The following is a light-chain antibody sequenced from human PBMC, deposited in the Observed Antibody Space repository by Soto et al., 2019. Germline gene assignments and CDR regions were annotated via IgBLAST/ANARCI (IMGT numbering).Light chain of an antibody. CDR2: KAS. J-gene: IGKJ1*01. CDR1: QSISNS. CDR3: QQYNSYWT. Sequence: DIQMTQSPCTLSASVGDRVTITCRATQSISNSLAWYQQKPGKAPKLLIYKASSLESGVPSRFSGSGSGTEFTLTITSLQPDDFATYYCQQYNSYWTFGQGPKVEIK. V-gene: IGKV1-5*03.